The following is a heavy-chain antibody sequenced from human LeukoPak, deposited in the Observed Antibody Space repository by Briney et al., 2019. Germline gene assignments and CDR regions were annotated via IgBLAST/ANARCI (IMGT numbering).Heavy chain of an antibody. D-gene: IGHD6-13*01. CDR1: GYTFTSYD. V-gene: IGHV1-8*02. CDR2: MNPNSGNT. CDR3: AKGDSSSFDY. Sequence: ASVKVSCKASGYTFTSYDINWVRQATGQGLEWMGWMNPNSGNTGYAQKFQGRVTMTRDTSISTAYMELSRLRSDDTAVYYCAKGDSSSFDYWGQGTLVTVSS. J-gene: IGHJ4*02.